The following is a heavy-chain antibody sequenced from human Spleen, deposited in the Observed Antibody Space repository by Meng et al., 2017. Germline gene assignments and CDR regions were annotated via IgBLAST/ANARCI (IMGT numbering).Heavy chain of an antibody. J-gene: IGHJ4*02. D-gene: IGHD6-19*01. CDR3: AGVSVAGPAPVFDY. V-gene: IGHV6-1*01. CDR1: GDSVSSNSAA. CDR2: TYYRSKWYN. Sequence: QIQLQQSGPGLVKPSQTLSLTCAISGDSVSSNSAAWNWLRQSPSRGLEWLGRTYYRSKWYNDYAVSVKSRITINPDTSKNQFSLQLNSVTPEDTAVYYCAGVSVAGPAPVFDYWGQGTLVTVSS.